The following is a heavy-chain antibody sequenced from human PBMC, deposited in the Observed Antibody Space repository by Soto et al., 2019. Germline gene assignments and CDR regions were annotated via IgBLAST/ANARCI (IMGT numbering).Heavy chain of an antibody. CDR2: IYYTGST. Sequence: NPSETLSLTCIVSGGSIDSGGYYWSWIRQHPGKGLEWIGYIYYTGSTYYNPSLQSRLSISVDTSKNQFSLKLSSVTAADTAVYYCARSGYCNDTSCYDWFDSWGQGILVTVSS. D-gene: IGHD2-2*01. CDR1: GGSIDSGGYY. J-gene: IGHJ5*01. CDR3: ARSGYCNDTSCYDWFDS. V-gene: IGHV4-31*03.